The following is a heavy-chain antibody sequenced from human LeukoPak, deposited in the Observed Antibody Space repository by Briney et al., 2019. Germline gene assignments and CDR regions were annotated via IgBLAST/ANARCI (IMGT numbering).Heavy chain of an antibody. J-gene: IGHJ4*02. CDR1: GFTFSSYA. CDR2: MSGSGGGT. D-gene: IGHD2-2*02. Sequence: GGSLRLSCAASGFTFSSYAMSWGRQAPGKGLEWGSAMSGSGGGTYYADSVKGRFTISRDNSKNTLYLQMNSLRAEDTAVYYCPKSGGCSSSSCHSPYYFDHWRRGPLVPLSS. V-gene: IGHV3-23*01. CDR3: PKSGGCSSSSCHSPYYFDH.